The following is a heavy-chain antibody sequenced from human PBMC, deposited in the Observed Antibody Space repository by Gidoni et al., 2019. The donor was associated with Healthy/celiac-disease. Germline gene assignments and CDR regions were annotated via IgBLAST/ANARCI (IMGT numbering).Heavy chain of an antibody. Sequence: QVQLQQWGAGLLKPSETLSLTCAVYGGSFSGYYWSWIRQPPGKGLEWIGEINHSGSTNYNPSLKSRVTISVDTSKNQFSLKLSSVTAADTAVYYCARDGDPGRWNYYYYYGMDVWGQGTTVTVSS. CDR2: INHSGST. CDR3: ARDGDPGRWNYYYYYGMDV. V-gene: IGHV4-34*01. J-gene: IGHJ6*02. D-gene: IGHD4-17*01. CDR1: GGSFSGYY.